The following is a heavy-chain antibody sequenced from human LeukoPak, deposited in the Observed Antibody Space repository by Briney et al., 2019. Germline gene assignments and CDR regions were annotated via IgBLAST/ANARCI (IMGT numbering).Heavy chain of an antibody. CDR2: IYTSGST. CDR3: ARSATYYYDSSGYYTVDHFDY. J-gene: IGHJ4*02. CDR1: GGSISSYY. Sequence: PSETLSLTCTVSGGSISSYYWSWIRQPAGKGLEWIGRIYTSGSTNYNSSLKSRVTMSVDTSKNQFPLKLSSVTAADTAVYYCARSATYYYDSSGYYTVDHFDYWGQGTLVTVSS. D-gene: IGHD3-22*01. V-gene: IGHV4-4*07.